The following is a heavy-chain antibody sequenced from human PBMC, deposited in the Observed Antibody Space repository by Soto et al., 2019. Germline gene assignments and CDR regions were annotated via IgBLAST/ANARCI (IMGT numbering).Heavy chain of an antibody. CDR3: ARERGSSGWFDP. CDR2: IYYSGST. V-gene: IGHV4-31*03. CDR1: GGSISSGGYY. D-gene: IGHD6-6*01. Sequence: QVQLQESGPGLVKPSQTLSLTCTVSGGSISSGGYYWSWIRQHPGKGLEWIGYIYYSGSTYYNPSLKSRVTISVDTSKNQFALKLSSVTAADTAVYYRARERGSSGWFDPWGQGTLVTVSS. J-gene: IGHJ5*02.